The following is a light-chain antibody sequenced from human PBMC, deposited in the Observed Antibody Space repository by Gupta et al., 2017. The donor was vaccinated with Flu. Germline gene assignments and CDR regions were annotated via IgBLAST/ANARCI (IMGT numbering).Light chain of an antibody. Sequence: DIQMTQSPSTLSASVGDRVTITCRASQSVNNWLAWYQQKPGKAPKLLIYGASGVESAVPSRFSGSGSGTEFTLTISSLQPDDFATYYCQQYNTYSRTFGRGTKVEIK. CDR1: QSVNNW. CDR3: QQYNTYSRT. J-gene: IGKJ1*01. CDR2: GAS. V-gene: IGKV1-5*03.